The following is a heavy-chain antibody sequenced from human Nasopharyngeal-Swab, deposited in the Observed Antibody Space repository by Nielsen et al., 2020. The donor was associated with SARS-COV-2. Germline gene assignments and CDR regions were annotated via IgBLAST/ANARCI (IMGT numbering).Heavy chain of an antibody. CDR2: ISSSSSYI. J-gene: IGHJ6*02. CDR1: GFTFNNYN. D-gene: IGHD3-3*01. Sequence: GESLKISCAASGFTFNNYNFNWVRQAPGKGLEWVSSISSSSSYIYYADSVKGRFTISRDNAKNSLYLQMNSLRAEDTAVYYCARDGLDYDFWSAYFMDVWGQGTTVPVSS. V-gene: IGHV3-21*01. CDR3: ARDGLDYDFWSAYFMDV.